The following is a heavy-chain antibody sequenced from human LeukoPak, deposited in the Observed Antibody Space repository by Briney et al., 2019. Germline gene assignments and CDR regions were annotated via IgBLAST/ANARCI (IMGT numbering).Heavy chain of an antibody. J-gene: IGHJ4*02. D-gene: IGHD3-10*01. CDR3: AGTAWCGELALDY. CDR1: GFTFTSST. Sequence: SVKVSCQASGFTFTSSTIQWVRQARGQRLEWIVWIVVGSGNTNYAQKFQERVIITRDMSTTTVYMELSSLRSEDTAVYYCAGTAWCGELALDYWGQGTLVTVSS. V-gene: IGHV1-58*02. CDR2: IVVGSGNT.